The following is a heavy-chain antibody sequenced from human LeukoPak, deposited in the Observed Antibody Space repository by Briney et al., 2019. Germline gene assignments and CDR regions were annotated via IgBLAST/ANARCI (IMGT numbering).Heavy chain of an antibody. CDR1: GYTFTGYY. J-gene: IGHJ6*03. CDR3: ARGAIVSTIWYYYYYMDV. Sequence: ASVKVSCKASGYTFTGYYMHWVRQAPGQGLEWMGIINPSGDSTSYAQKFQGRVTMTRDMSTSTVYMELSSLRSDDTAAYYCARGAIVSTIWYYYYYMDVWGKGTTVTVSS. D-gene: IGHD5/OR15-5a*01. V-gene: IGHV1-46*01. CDR2: INPSGDST.